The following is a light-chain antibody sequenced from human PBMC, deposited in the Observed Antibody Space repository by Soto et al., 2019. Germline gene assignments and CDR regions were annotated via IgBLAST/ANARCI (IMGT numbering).Light chain of an antibody. V-gene: IGLV2-11*01. CDR3: CSYAGSSTWI. Sequence: QSALAQPRSVSGSPGQSVTVSCSGTSSDVGPYNSVSWYQHHAGEAPTLIIYDVIERPSGVPHRFSGSKSGNTASLTISGLRAEDEADYYCCSYAGSSTWIFGTGTKVTVL. CDR1: SSDVGPYNS. CDR2: DVI. J-gene: IGLJ1*01.